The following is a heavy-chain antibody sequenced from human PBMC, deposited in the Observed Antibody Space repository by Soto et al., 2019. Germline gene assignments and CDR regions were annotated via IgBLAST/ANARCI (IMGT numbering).Heavy chain of an antibody. Sequence: SETLSLTCTVSGDSISSNNNYWCWIRQPPGEGLEWIGFISYSGTTSYSPSLKSRVAISLDTSKNQFSLSLSSVTPEDTAVYYCAREGANWFDPWGQGTLVTVS. CDR1: GDSISSNNNY. CDR3: AREGANWFDP. V-gene: IGHV4-30-4*01. J-gene: IGHJ5*02. CDR2: ISYSGTT.